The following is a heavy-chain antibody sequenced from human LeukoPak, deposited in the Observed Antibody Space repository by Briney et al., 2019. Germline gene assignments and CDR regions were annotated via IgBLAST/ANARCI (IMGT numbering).Heavy chain of an antibody. Sequence: ASVKVSCKASGYTFTSYGINWVRQAPGQGLEWMGWISAYNGNTNYVQKLQGRVTMTTDTSTSTAYMELRSLRSDDTAVYYCARDYQAGVDYHYYVMDVWGQGTTVTVSS. CDR2: ISAYNGNT. CDR3: ARDYQAGVDYHYYVMDV. D-gene: IGHD6-13*01. J-gene: IGHJ6*02. CDR1: GYTFTSYG. V-gene: IGHV1-18*01.